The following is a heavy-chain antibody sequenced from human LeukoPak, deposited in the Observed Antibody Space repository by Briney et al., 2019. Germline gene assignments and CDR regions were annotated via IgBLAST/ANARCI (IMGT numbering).Heavy chain of an antibody. V-gene: IGHV4-34*01. CDR3: ARHSPLRDYYYMDV. D-gene: IGHD2-21*01. CDR1: GGSFSDYY. Sequence: PSETLSLTCAVYGGSFSDYYWSWIRQPPGKGLEWIGEINHSGSTNYNPSLKSRVTISVDTSKNQFSLKLSSVTAADTAVYYCARHSPLRDYYYMDVWGKGTTVTISS. CDR2: INHSGST. J-gene: IGHJ6*03.